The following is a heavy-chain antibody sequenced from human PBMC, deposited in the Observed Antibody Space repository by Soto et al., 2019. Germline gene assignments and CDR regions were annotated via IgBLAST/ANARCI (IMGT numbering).Heavy chain of an antibody. Sequence: QVQLVQSGAEVKKPGASVKVSCKASGYTFTSYGISWVRQAPGQGLEWMGWISAYNGNTNYAQKLQGRVTMTTDTSTSTANMELRSLRSDDTAVYYCARERDSSSPRDDFDYWGQGTLVTVSS. J-gene: IGHJ4*02. CDR1: GYTFTSYG. V-gene: IGHV1-18*01. CDR3: ARERDSSSPRDDFDY. CDR2: ISAYNGNT. D-gene: IGHD6-13*01.